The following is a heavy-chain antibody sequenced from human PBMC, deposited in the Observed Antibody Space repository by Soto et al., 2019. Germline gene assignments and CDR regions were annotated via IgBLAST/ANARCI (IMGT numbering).Heavy chain of an antibody. V-gene: IGHV4-34*01. CDR3: ARDLWEEDHDYSNYGLDY. D-gene: IGHD4-4*01. CDR1: GGSFSGYY. CDR2: INHSGNT. Sequence: SETLSLTCAVYGGSFSGYYWSWIRQPPGKGLEWIGEINHSGNTNYNPSLKSRVTISVDTSKNQFSLKLSSVTAADTAVYYCARDLWEEDHDYSNYGLDYWGQGTLVTVSS. J-gene: IGHJ4*02.